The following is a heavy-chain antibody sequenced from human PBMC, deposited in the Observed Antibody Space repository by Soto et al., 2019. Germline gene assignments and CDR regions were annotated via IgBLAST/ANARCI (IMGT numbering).Heavy chain of an antibody. CDR2: VNPIVRMS. Sequence: QVQLVQSGAEVKRPGSSVKVSCKASGDTFNFYSINWVRQAPGLGLEWMGRVNPIVRMSKYAQKFQGRVTMTADKSTSTAYMKLSSLRSEDTAIYYCASSYGSGYRAFDYWGQGALVTVSS. CDR1: GDTFNFYS. D-gene: IGHD3-10*01. J-gene: IGHJ4*02. V-gene: IGHV1-69*02. CDR3: ASSYGSGYRAFDY.